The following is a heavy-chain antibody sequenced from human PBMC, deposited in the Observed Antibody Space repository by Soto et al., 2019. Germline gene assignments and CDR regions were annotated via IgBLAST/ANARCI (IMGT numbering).Heavy chain of an antibody. CDR3: ARAHAPTLPFDY. CDR2: IFHSGNA. CDR1: GGSIRNVY. Sequence: SETLSLTCTVSGGSIRNVYWSWIRQAPGKGLEWIGFIFHSGNARYNPSLKSRVTISVDTSKNQFSLSLDSVTAADTAVYFCARAHAPTLPFDYWGQGTLVTVSS. V-gene: IGHV4-59*01. D-gene: IGHD2-15*01. J-gene: IGHJ4*01.